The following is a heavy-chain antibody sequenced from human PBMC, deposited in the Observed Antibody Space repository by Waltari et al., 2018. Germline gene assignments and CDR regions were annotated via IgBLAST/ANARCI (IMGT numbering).Heavy chain of an antibody. Sequence: EVQLVESGGGLIQPGGSLRLSCAASGFTVSSNYMSWVRQAPGKGLEWVSVIYSGGSTYYADSVKGRFTISRDNSKNTLYLQMNSLRAEDTAVYYCARDVRTIFGIMDVWGQGTTVTVSS. CDR1: GFTVSSNY. D-gene: IGHD3-3*01. J-gene: IGHJ6*02. CDR2: IYSGGST. CDR3: ARDVRTIFGIMDV. V-gene: IGHV3-53*01.